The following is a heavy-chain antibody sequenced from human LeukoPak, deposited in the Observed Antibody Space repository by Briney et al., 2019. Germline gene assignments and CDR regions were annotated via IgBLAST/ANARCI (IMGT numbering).Heavy chain of an antibody. J-gene: IGHJ4*02. CDR2: ISNNGGYT. CDR1: GFTFSSSA. CDR3: AKVPAYYYDSASPFDY. V-gene: IGHV3-23*01. Sequence: GGSLRLSCAASGFTFSSSAMSWVRQAPGKGLEWVSAISNNGGYTYYADSVQGRFTISRDNSKSTLCLQMNSLRAEDTAVYYCAKVPAYYYDSASPFDYWGQGTLVTVSS. D-gene: IGHD3-22*01.